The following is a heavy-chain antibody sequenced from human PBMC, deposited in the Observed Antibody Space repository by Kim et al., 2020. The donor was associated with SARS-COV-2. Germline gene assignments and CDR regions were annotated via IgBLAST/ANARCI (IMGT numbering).Heavy chain of an antibody. V-gene: IGHV3-64D*06. D-gene: IGHD2-2*01. J-gene: IGHJ4*02. Sequence: GRFTISRDNSKNTLYLQMSSLRAEDTAVYYCVKGDVDIVVVPAAMIPFDYWGQGTLVTVSS. CDR3: VKGDVDIVVVPAAMIPFDY.